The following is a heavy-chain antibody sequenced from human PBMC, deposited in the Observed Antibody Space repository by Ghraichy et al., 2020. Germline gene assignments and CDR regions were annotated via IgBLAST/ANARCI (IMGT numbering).Heavy chain of an antibody. CDR2: IKSKSDGATT. CDR3: ATGEVVAT. V-gene: IGHV3-15*01. CDR1: GFIFSNRW. J-gene: IGHJ5*02. Sequence: GESLNISCAASGFIFSNRWMSWVRQAPGKGLEWVGRIKSKSDGATTDYAAPVKGRFTISRDDSKNTLYLQMNGLKSEDTAVYYCATGEVVATWGQGTLVTVSS. D-gene: IGHD2-15*01.